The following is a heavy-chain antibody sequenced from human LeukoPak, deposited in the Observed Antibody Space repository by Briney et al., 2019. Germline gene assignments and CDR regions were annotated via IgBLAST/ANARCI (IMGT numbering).Heavy chain of an antibody. D-gene: IGHD3-10*01. J-gene: IGHJ6*03. V-gene: IGHV1-2*02. CDR3: ARGKRYYYGSGSYYILEYYYYYMDV. Sequence: GASVKVSCEASGYTFTGYYMHWVRQAPGQGLEWMGWINPNSGGTNYAQKFQGRVTMTRDTSISTAYMELSRLRSDDTAVYYCARGKRYYYGSGSYYILEYYYYYMDVWGKGTTATVSS. CDR2: INPNSGGT. CDR1: GYTFTGYY.